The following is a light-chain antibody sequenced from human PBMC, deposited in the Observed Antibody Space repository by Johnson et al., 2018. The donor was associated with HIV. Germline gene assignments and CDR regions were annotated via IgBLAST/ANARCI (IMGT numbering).Light chain of an antibody. CDR3: GVWDASLSPHYV. CDR2: EDY. CDR1: SSNIENYF. Sequence: QSVLTQPPSVSAAPGQRVNISCSGHSSNIENYFVSWYHQLPGAAPRLLIYEDYKRPSGIPDRFSGSKSGASATLGITGLQTGDEADYYCGVWDASLSPHYVLGTGTTITV. J-gene: IGLJ1*01. V-gene: IGLV1-51*02.